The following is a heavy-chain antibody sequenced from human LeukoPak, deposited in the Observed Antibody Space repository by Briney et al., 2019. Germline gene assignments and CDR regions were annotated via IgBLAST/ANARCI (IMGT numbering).Heavy chain of an antibody. CDR3: AKGGYYYDSSGYLDY. D-gene: IGHD3-22*01. Sequence: GGSLRLSCAASGFTFSSYAMSWVRQAPGKGLEWVSAISGSGGSTYYADSVKGRFTISRDNSKNALYLQMNSLRAEDTAVYYCAKGGYYYDSSGYLDYWGQGTLVTVSS. CDR2: ISGSGGST. V-gene: IGHV3-23*01. CDR1: GFTFSSYA. J-gene: IGHJ4*02.